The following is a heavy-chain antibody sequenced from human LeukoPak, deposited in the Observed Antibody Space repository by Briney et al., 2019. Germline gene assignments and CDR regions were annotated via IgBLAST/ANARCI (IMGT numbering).Heavy chain of an antibody. V-gene: IGHV4-39*01. CDR1: GGSISSSSYY. CDR3: ARQGSYSYGSGTYYNGHFDY. J-gene: IGHJ4*02. CDR2: IFYSGST. Sequence: SETLSLTCTVSGGSISSSSYYWGWIRQPPGKGLEWIGSIFYSGSTFYNPSLKSRVTISVDTSKNQFSLKLSSVTAADTAVFYCARQGSYSYGSGTYYNGHFDYWAQGILVTVSS. D-gene: IGHD3-10*01.